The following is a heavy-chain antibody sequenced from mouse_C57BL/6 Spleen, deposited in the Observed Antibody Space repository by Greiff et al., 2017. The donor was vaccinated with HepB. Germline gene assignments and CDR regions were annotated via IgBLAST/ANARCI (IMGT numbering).Heavy chain of an antibody. J-gene: IGHJ3*01. CDR3: ARDRAYYYGSGAY. CDR1: GYSITSGYY. D-gene: IGHD1-1*01. CDR2: ISYDGSN. Sequence: EVQVVESGPGLVKPSQSLSLTCSVTGYSITSGYYWNWIRQFPGNKLEWMGYISYDGSNNYNPSLKNRISITRDTSKNQFFLKLNSVTTEDTATYYCARDRAYYYGSGAYWGQGTLVTVSA. V-gene: IGHV3-6*01.